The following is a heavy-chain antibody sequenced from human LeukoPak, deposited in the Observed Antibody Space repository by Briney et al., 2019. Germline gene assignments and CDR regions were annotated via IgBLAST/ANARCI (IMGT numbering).Heavy chain of an antibody. Sequence: GGSLRLSCAASGFSFSDAAIHWVREASGKGLEWVGRIRSRASNYATAYAASVKGRFIISRDESKNTAYLQMSSLRTEDTAIYYCTRHLIDYWGQGTLVTVSS. CDR1: GFSFSDAA. V-gene: IGHV3-73*01. CDR2: IRSRASNYAT. J-gene: IGHJ4*02. CDR3: TRHLIDY.